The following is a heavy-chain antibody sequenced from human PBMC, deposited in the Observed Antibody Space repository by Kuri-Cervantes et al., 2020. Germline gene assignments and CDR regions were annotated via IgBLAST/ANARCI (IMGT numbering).Heavy chain of an antibody. Sequence: GESLKISCAASGFTFSDHYMDWVRQAPGKGLEWVGRGRDKANSHTTEYAASVKGRFTISRDDSKNSLYLQMNSLKTEDTAVYFCVRDGGSATAAAAGNYYHGMDVWGQGTTVTVSS. V-gene: IGHV3-72*01. D-gene: IGHD6-13*01. J-gene: IGHJ6*02. CDR2: GRDKANSHTT. CDR1: GFTFSDHY. CDR3: VRDGGSATAAAAGNYYHGMDV.